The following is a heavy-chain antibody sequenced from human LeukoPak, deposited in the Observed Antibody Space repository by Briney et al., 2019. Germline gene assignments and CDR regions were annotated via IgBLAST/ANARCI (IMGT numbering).Heavy chain of an antibody. CDR1: GGTFSSYA. CDR2: IIPILGIA. D-gene: IGHD6-19*01. Sequence: SVKVSCKASGGTFSSYAISWVRQAPGQGLEWMGRIIPILGIANYAQKFQGRVTITADKSTSTAYMELSSLRSEDTAVHYCASGVAGTNYWGQGTLVTVSS. J-gene: IGHJ4*02. CDR3: ASGVAGTNY. V-gene: IGHV1-69*04.